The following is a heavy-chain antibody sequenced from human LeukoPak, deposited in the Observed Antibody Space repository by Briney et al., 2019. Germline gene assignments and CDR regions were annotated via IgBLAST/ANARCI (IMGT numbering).Heavy chain of an antibody. CDR3: ARGRRPPDTAMVYYYYYYMDV. Sequence: PSETLSLTCTVSGGSISSGSYYWSWIRQPAGKGLEWIGRIYTSGITNYNPSLESRVTISVDTSKNQFSLKLSSVTAADTAVYYCARGRRPPDTAMVYYYYYYMDVWGKGTTVTVSS. J-gene: IGHJ6*03. V-gene: IGHV4-61*02. CDR1: GGSISSGSYY. CDR2: IYTSGIT. D-gene: IGHD5-18*01.